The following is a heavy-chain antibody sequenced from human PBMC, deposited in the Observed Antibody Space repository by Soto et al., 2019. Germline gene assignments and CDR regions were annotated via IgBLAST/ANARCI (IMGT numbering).Heavy chain of an antibody. Sequence: QVQLVQSGAEVKKPESSVKVSCKAPGGTFSTYAISWVRQAPGQGLEWMGGIIPMFGTANYAQRFQDRVTITADESTNTVCMELSSLRSEDTAVYFCASGIRLWLRRINNGYSGWGQGTLVTVSS. CDR2: IIPMFGTA. V-gene: IGHV1-69*12. CDR3: ASGIRLWLRRINNGYSG. J-gene: IGHJ4*02. D-gene: IGHD5-12*01. CDR1: GGTFSTYA.